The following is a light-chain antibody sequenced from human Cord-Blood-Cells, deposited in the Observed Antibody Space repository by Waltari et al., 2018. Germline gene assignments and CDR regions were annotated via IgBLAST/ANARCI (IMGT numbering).Light chain of an antibody. V-gene: IGLV2-14*03. Sequence: QSALTQPASVSGSRGQSIPIYHTGTDSDDGGYHHVSGYQQHPGKAPKLMIYDVRNRPSGVSNRFSGSKSGNTASLTISGLHAEDEADYYCSSYTSSSTPYVFGTGTKVTVL. CDR2: DVR. J-gene: IGLJ1*01. CDR1: DSDDGGYHH. CDR3: SSYTSSSTPYV.